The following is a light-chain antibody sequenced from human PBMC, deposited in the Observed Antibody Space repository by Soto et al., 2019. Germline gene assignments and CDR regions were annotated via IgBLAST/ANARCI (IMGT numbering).Light chain of an antibody. Sequence: EIVLTQSPGTLSLSPGERATLSCRASQSVRSNSLAWYQQKPSQAPRLLIYGTSSRATGIPARFSGSGSGTDFTLTISRLEPEDFAVYYCQQYGSSPLTFGGGTKVEIK. CDR2: GTS. J-gene: IGKJ4*01. CDR1: QSVRSNS. V-gene: IGKV3-20*01. CDR3: QQYGSSPLT.